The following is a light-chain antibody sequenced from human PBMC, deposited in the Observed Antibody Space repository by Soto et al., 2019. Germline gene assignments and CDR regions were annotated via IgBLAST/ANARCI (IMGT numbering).Light chain of an antibody. Sequence: DIQMTQSPSTLSASVGDRVTITCRASQTITTSLAWYQQKPGKAPKLLIYRASSLENGVPSRFSGRGSGTDFIFTITSLQPDDFATYYCQQYSSDSTFGQGTKVEIK. CDR3: QQYSSDST. J-gene: IGKJ1*01. V-gene: IGKV1-5*03. CDR1: QTITTS. CDR2: RAS.